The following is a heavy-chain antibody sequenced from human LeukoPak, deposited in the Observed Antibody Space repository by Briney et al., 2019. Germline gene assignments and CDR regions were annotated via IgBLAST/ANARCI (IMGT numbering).Heavy chain of an antibody. V-gene: IGHV3-23*01. J-gene: IGHJ2*01. CDR1: GFSFGSHP. Sequence: PGGSLRLSCAASGFSFGSHPMNWVRQAPGKGLEWVSGITGSGDYTYYIDSVQGRFTISRDNSKNMLFLQMNSPRAEDTAVYYCARDSGGSYYYWYFDLWGRGTLVTVSS. CDR2: ITGSGDYT. D-gene: IGHD1-26*01. CDR3: ARDSGGSYYYWYFDL.